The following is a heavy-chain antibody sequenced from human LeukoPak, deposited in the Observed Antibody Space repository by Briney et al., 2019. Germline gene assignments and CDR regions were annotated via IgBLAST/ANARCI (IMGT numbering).Heavy chain of an antibody. CDR2: IGTSSRTI. Sequence: RSGGSLRLSCAASGFNFSTYSMNWVRQAPGKGLEWVSYIGTSSRTIYYADSVKGRSTISRDNAKNSLYLQLNSLRAEDTAVYYCARDGYDFWSDYPTTLDCWGQGTLVTVSS. CDR1: GFNFSTYS. J-gene: IGHJ4*02. D-gene: IGHD3-3*01. CDR3: ARDGYDFWSDYPTTLDC. V-gene: IGHV3-48*01.